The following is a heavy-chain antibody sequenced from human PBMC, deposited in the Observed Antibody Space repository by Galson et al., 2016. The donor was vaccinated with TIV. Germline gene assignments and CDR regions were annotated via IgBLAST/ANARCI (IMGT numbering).Heavy chain of an antibody. V-gene: IGHV3-33*01. CDR3: ARIHRSYGMVV. D-gene: IGHD5-18*01. Sequence: SLRLSCAASGFTFSSYGMHWVRQAPGKGLEWVAIISYDGSDKDYTDSVKGRFTISRDKSKNTLYLQMDSVRVEYTATYYCARIHRSYGMVVWGQGTTVTVCS. J-gene: IGHJ6*02. CDR2: ISYDGSDK. CDR1: GFTFSSYG.